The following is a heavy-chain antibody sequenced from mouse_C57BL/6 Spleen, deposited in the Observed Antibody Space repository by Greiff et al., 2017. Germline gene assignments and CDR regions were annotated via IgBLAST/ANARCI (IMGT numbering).Heavy chain of an antibody. CDR1: GYAFSSYW. CDR2: IYPGDGDT. J-gene: IGHJ1*03. V-gene: IGHV1-80*01. Sequence: VQLQQSGAELVKPGASVKISCKASGYAFSSYWMNWVKQRPGKGLEWIGQIYPGDGDTNYNGKFKGKATLTADKSSSTAYMQLRSLTSEDTAVYFCARRRVYCGSSYGDFDVWGTGTTVTVSS. D-gene: IGHD1-1*01. CDR3: ARRRVYCGSSYGDFDV.